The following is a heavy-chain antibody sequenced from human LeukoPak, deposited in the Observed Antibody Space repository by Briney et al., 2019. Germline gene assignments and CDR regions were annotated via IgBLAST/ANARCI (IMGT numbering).Heavy chain of an antibody. CDR3: ARGPHYGARTDHLDY. J-gene: IGHJ4*02. D-gene: IGHD4/OR15-4a*01. Sequence: GGSLRLSCAGSGFTFSRHWRIWVRQAPGMGLEWVANIKQGGGETNYVGSVKGRFTVSRDDANKLVYLQTDSLRADDTAIYYCARGPHYGARTDHLDYWGQGTLVTVSS. CDR1: GFTFSRHW. CDR2: IKQGGGET. V-gene: IGHV3-7*03.